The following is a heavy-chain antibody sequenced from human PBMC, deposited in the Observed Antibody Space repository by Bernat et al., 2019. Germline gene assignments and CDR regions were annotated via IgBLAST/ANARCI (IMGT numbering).Heavy chain of an antibody. CDR1: GFTLSDYS. V-gene: IGHV3-64*02. Sequence: EVQLVESGEGLVQPGGSLRLSCAASGFTLSDYSMHWVRQAPGKGLEYVSAISGGGGSTYYADSVKGRFTISRDISKNTLYPEMGSLSAEDMAVYYCARIGTNGYYDYWGQGALVTVSS. CDR3: ARIGTNGYYDY. J-gene: IGHJ4*01. CDR2: ISGGGGST. D-gene: IGHD2-8*01.